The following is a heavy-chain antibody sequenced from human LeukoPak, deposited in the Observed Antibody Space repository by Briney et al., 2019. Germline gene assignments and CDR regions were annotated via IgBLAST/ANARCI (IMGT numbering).Heavy chain of an antibody. V-gene: IGHV3-48*01. CDR2: ISSSSSTI. Sequence: GGSLRLSCAASGFTFSSHAMNWVRQAPGKGLEWVSYISSSSSTIYYADSVKGRFTISRDNAKNSLYLQMNSLRAEDTAVYYCAGAGVGNDFDYWGQGTLVTVSS. CDR3: AGAGVGNDFDY. D-gene: IGHD1-26*01. CDR1: GFTFSSHA. J-gene: IGHJ4*02.